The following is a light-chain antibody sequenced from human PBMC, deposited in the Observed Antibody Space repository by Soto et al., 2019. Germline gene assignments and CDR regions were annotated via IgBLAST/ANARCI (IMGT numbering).Light chain of an antibody. J-gene: IGLJ1*01. CDR1: SSDVGSYNL. CDR3: CSYTGTSTWV. Sequence: QSALTQPASVSGSPGQSITISCTGTSSDVGSYNLVSWYQQHPGKAPKLMIYEGSKRPSGVSNRFSGSKSGNTASLTISGLRAEDEADYYCCSYTGTSTWVFGTGTKLT. V-gene: IGLV2-23*01. CDR2: EGS.